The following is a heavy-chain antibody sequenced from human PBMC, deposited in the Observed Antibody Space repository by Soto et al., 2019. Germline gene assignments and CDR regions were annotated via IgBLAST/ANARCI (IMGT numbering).Heavy chain of an antibody. V-gene: IGHV3-30*18. CDR1: GFTFSSYG. J-gene: IGHJ4*02. CDR3: AKDLNSGSYDY. CDR2: ISYDGSNK. Sequence: QVQLVESGGGVVQPGRSLRLSCAASGFTFSSYGMHWVRQAPGKGLEWVAVISYDGSNKYYADSVKGRFTISRDNSKNPLYLQMNSLRAEDTAVYYCAKDLNSGSYDYWGLGTLVTVSS. D-gene: IGHD1-26*01.